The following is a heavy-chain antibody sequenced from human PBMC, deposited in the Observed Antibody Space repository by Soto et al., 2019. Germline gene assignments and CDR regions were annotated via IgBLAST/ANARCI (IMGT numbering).Heavy chain of an antibody. D-gene: IGHD1-26*01. J-gene: IGHJ5*02. Sequence: PSETLSLTCTVTGDSINNRSYYWGWIRQPPGKGLEWIGSIYYSGSTYNNPSLKSRVSMSVDTSKNQLSLKLTSMTAADTAVYYCARDMHAGFTHYFDPWGQGTLVTGSS. CDR2: IYYSGST. CDR1: GDSINNRSYY. V-gene: IGHV4-39*07. CDR3: ARDMHAGFTHYFDP.